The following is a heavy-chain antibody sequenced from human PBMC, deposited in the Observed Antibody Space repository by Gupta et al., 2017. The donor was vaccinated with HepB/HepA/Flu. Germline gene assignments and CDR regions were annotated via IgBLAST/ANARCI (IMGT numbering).Heavy chain of an antibody. J-gene: IGHJ6*02. CDR2: INAGNGNT. Sequence: QVQLVQSGAEVKKPGASVKVSCKASGYTFTSYAMHWVRQAPGQRLEWMGWINAGNGNTKYSQKFQGRVTITRDTSASTAYMELSSLRSEDTAVYYCARDGDYDYYYGMDVWGQGTTVTVSS. CDR3: ARDGDYDYYYGMDV. CDR1: GYTFTSYA. D-gene: IGHD4-17*01. V-gene: IGHV1-3*01.